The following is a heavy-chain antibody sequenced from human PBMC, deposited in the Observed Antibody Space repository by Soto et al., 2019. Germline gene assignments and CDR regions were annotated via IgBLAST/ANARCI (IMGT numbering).Heavy chain of an antibody. CDR1: GGSISSYY. Sequence: QVQLQESGPGLVKPSETLSLTCTVSGGSISSYYWSWIRQPPGKGLEWIGYIYYSGSTNYNPSLKSPVTISVCTSEDQFCRKLSSVTAADTAVYYWARESGTVGDFDYWGQGTLVTVSS. CDR2: IYYSGST. V-gene: IGHV4-59*01. CDR3: ARESGTVGDFDY. D-gene: IGHD1-26*01. J-gene: IGHJ4*02.